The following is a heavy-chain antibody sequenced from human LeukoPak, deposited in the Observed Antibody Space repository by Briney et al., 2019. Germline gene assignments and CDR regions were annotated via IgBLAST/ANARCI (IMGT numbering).Heavy chain of an antibody. D-gene: IGHD5-18*01. J-gene: IGHJ4*02. V-gene: IGHV1-46*01. Sequence: GASVKLSCKASGYTFTSYYIHWVRQAPGQGLEWMGIINPSGGSPSYAQKFQGRVTMTRDTSTSTVYMELSSLTSEDTAVYYCAGAMADLDYWGQGTLIPLSS. CDR2: INPSGGSP. CDR3: AGAMADLDY. CDR1: GYTFTSYY.